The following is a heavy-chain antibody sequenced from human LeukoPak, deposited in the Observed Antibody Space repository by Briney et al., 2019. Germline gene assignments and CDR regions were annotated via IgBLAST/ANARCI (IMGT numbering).Heavy chain of an antibody. CDR3: ATVGYSYGAFDY. V-gene: IGHV1-24*01. CDR1: GYTLTEIS. D-gene: IGHD5-18*01. Sequence: ASVKVSCKVSGYTLTEISLHWVRQAPGKGLEWMGGFDREDGETMYAQKFQGRVTMTEDTSTDTAFMELSSLRSEDAAVYYCATVGYSYGAFDYWGQGTLVIVSS. J-gene: IGHJ4*02. CDR2: FDREDGET.